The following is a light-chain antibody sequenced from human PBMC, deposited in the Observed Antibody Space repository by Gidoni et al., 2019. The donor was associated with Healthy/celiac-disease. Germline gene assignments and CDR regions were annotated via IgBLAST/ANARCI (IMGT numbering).Light chain of an antibody. CDR1: QSVLYSSNNKNY. V-gene: IGKV4-1*01. Sequence: DIVMTQSPDSLAVSLGGRATINCKSSQSVLYSSNNKNYLAWYQQKPGQPPKLLIYWASTRESGVPDRFSGSGSGTDFTLTISSLQAEDVAVYYCQQYYSTPFTFXPXTKVDIK. CDR3: QQYYSTPFT. CDR2: WAS. J-gene: IGKJ3*01.